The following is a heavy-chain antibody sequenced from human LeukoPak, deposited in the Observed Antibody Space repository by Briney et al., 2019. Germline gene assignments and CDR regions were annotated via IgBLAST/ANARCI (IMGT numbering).Heavy chain of an antibody. D-gene: IGHD3-22*01. Sequence: SETLSLICTVSGGSISSYYWSWIRQPPGKGLEWIGYIYYSGSTNYNPSLKSRVTISVDTSKNQFSLKLSSVTAADTAVYYCARNDDSSGSIWGQGTMVTVSS. V-gene: IGHV4-59*01. J-gene: IGHJ3*02. CDR3: ARNDDSSGSI. CDR1: GGSISSYY. CDR2: IYYSGST.